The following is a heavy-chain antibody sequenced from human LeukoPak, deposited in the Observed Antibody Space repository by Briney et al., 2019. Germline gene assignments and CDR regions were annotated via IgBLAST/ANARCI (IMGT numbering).Heavy chain of an antibody. CDR2: ISVYNGNA. D-gene: IGHD6-13*01. V-gene: IGHV1-18*01. CDR1: GYTFTNYG. Sequence: ASVKVSCKASGYTFTNYGISWVRQAPGQGLEWMGWISVYNGNANYAQKLQGRVTMTTDTSTSTAYMELSSLTSDDTAVYYCARSRWLPLVGEYWGQGTLVTVSS. J-gene: IGHJ4*02. CDR3: ARSRWLPLVGEY.